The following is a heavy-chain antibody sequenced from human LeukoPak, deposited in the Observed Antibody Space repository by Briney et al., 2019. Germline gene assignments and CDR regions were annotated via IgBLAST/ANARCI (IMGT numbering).Heavy chain of an antibody. CDR1: GFTFSSYA. CDR3: ARSPSRLRGFDY. Sequence: GGSLRLSCAASGFTFSSYAMDWVRQAPGKGLEYVSGISSNGDSTYYANSVRGRFTISRDNSKNTLYLQMGSLRAEDMAVYYCARSPSRLRGFDYWGQGTLVTVSS. CDR2: ISSNGDST. D-gene: IGHD3-16*01. V-gene: IGHV3-64*01. J-gene: IGHJ4*02.